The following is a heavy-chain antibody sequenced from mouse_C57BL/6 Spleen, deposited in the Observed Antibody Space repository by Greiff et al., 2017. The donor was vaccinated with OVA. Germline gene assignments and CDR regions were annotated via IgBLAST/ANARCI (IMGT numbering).Heavy chain of an antibody. J-gene: IGHJ4*01. CDR1: GYTFTDYY. V-gene: IGHV1-76*01. CDR3: ARCGYDGGFYYAMDY. D-gene: IGHD2-2*01. CDR2: IYPGSGNT. Sequence: VQLQQSGAELVRPGASVKLSCKASGYTFTDYYINWVKQRPGQGLEWIARIYPGSGNTYYNEKFKGKATLTAEKSSSTAYMQLSRLTSEDSAVYFCARCGYDGGFYYAMDYWGQGTTVTVSS.